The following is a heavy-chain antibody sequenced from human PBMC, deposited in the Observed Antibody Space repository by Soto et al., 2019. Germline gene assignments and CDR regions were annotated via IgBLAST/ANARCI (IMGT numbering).Heavy chain of an antibody. D-gene: IGHD4-17*01. CDR3: AKDRDYGDYLYYFDY. Sequence: HPGGSLRLSCAASGFTFSSYAMSWVRQAPGKGLEWVSAISGSGGSTYYADSVKGRFTISRDNSKNTLYLQMNSLRAEDTAVYYCAKDRDYGDYLYYFDYWGQGTLVTVS. J-gene: IGHJ4*02. V-gene: IGHV3-23*01. CDR2: ISGSGGST. CDR1: GFTFSSYA.